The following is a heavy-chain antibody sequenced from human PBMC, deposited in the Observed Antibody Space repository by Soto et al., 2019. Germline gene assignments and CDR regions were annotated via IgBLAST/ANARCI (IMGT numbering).Heavy chain of an antibody. CDR2: IYYSGTT. D-gene: IGHD6-13*01. CDR1: GDSVNSGGYY. V-gene: IGHV4-61*08. Sequence: SETLSLTSTVSGDSVNSGGYYWSWIRQPPGKGLEWIGYIYYSGTTNYNPSLKSRVTISVDTSKNQFSLKLSSVTAADTAVYYCARGVAAAATWGQGTLVTVSS. J-gene: IGHJ4*02. CDR3: ARGVAAAAT.